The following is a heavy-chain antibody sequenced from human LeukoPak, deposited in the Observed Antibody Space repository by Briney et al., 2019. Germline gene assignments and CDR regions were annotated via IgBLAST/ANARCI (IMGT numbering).Heavy chain of an antibody. J-gene: IGHJ5*02. CDR2: INPNSGGT. Sequence: VASVKVSCKASGYTFTSYYMHWVRQAPGQGLEWMGWINPNSGGTNYAQKFQGRVTMTRDTSISTAYMELSRLRSDDTAVYYCARADSSSRGTGFDPWGQGTLVTVSS. CDR3: ARADSSSRGTGFDP. D-gene: IGHD6-13*01. V-gene: IGHV1-2*02. CDR1: GYTFTSYY.